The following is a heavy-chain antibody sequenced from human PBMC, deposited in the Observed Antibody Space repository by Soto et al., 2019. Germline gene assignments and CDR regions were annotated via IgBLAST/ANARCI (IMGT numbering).Heavy chain of an antibody. V-gene: IGHV1-8*01. CDR1: GYTFTSYD. J-gene: IGHJ6*02. CDR2: MNPNSGNT. Sequence: QVQLVQSGAEVKKPGALVKVSCKASGYTFTSYDINWVRQATGQGLEWMGWMNPNSGNTGYAQRFKGRVTRTRNTSRSTAYMELSSLRSEGTAVYYCSSSSWTDVWGQGTTVTVSS. D-gene: IGHD6-13*01. CDR3: SSSSWTDV.